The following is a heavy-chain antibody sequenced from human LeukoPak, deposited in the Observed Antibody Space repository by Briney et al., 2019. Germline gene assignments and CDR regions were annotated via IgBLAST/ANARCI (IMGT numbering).Heavy chain of an antibody. Sequence: SETLSLTCTVSGGSISSYYWSWIRQPPGKGLEWIGYIYYSGSTNYNPSLKSRVTISVDTSKNQFSLKLSSVTAADTAVYYCARVRAAARAFDYWGQGTLVTVSS. CDR1: GGSISSYY. CDR3: ARVRAAARAFDY. V-gene: IGHV4-59*01. D-gene: IGHD6-13*01. CDR2: IYYSGST. J-gene: IGHJ4*02.